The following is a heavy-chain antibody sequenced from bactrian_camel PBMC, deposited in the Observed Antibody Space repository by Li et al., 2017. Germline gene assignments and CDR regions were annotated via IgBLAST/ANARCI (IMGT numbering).Heavy chain of an antibody. CDR3: ATGFFGGSWYDRSRYTY. Sequence: QLVESGGGSVQAGGSLRLSCIYVSGYCMGWFRQAPGKEHEGVAVICTGASSTNYADSVKGRFTISRDNVRNTVYLQMTSLQPQDTALYYCATGFFGGSWYDRSRYTYWGRGTQVTVS. V-gene: IGHV3S40*01. CDR2: ICTGASST. CDR1: SGYC. J-gene: IGHJ4*01. D-gene: IGHD6*01.